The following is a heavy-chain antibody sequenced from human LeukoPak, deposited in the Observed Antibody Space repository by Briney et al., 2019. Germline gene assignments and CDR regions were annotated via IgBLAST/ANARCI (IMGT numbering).Heavy chain of an antibody. Sequence: SVKASCKASGYTFAIYGISWVRQTPGQRHEWMSCISPYDGDTNYAQNFEGRVTMTTETSTSTAYMELRSLRSDDTAIYYCARDYCTRGGDCYKEDLFDPWGQGTLVTVSS. CDR1: GYTFAIYG. V-gene: IGHV1-18*01. J-gene: IGHJ5*02. CDR2: ISPYDGDT. CDR3: ARDYCTRGGDCYKEDLFDP. D-gene: IGHD2-21*02.